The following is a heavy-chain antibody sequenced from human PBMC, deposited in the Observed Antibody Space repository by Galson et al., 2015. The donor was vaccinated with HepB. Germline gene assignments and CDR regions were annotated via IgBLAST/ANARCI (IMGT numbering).Heavy chain of an antibody. CDR2: TYYRSRWYN. V-gene: IGHV6-1*01. Sequence: CAISGDSVPSNSAAWNWIRQSPSRGLEWLGRTYYRSRWYNDYAESVKSRITIKPVTSKNQFSLQLNSVTPEDTAVYYCAREGLGKFDYWGQGTLVTVSS. J-gene: IGHJ4*02. CDR3: AREGLGKFDY. CDR1: GDSVPSNSAA. D-gene: IGHD7-27*01.